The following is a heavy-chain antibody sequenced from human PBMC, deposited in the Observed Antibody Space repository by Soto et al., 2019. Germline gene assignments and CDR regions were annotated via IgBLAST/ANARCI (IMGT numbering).Heavy chain of an antibody. CDR3: AREVVETSSLWLDP. CDR1: GYTFTNND. Sequence: ASVKVSCKASGYTFTNNDINCGRQAPGQGLEWIGWMNTNTNTTDSAEVFEGRGSLTWDTSISTAYMQLNSLKIDDTAVYYCAREVVETSSLWLDPWGQGTLVTVSS. CDR2: MNTNTNTT. J-gene: IGHJ5*02. D-gene: IGHD6-6*01. V-gene: IGHV1-8*01.